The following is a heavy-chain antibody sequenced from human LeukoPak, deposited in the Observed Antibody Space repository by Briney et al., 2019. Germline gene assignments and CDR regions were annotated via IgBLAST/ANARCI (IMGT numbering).Heavy chain of an antibody. CDR2: IRYDGSNK. D-gene: IGHD4-17*01. Sequence: GGSLGLSCAASGFTFSSYGMHWVRQAPGKGLEWVAFIRYDGSNKYYADSVKGRFTISRDNSKNTLYLQMNSLRAEDTALYYCAKDLDHDYDDYGLDYWGQGTLVTVSS. CDR1: GFTFSSYG. CDR3: AKDLDHDYDDYGLDY. J-gene: IGHJ4*02. V-gene: IGHV3-30*02.